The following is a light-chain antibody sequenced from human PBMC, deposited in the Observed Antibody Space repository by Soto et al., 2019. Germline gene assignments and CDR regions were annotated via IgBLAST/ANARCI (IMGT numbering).Light chain of an antibody. V-gene: IGKV3-20*01. Sequence: EIVLTQSPRTLSLSPGERATLSCRASQSVGSDYVAWYQHRPGQAPRLLFSGIFRRATGIPDRFSGSGSGTDFTLTISSLQPEDSATYYCQQTFTTPHTFGRGTHLEIK. CDR2: GIF. J-gene: IGKJ2*01. CDR1: QSVGSDY. CDR3: QQTFTTPHT.